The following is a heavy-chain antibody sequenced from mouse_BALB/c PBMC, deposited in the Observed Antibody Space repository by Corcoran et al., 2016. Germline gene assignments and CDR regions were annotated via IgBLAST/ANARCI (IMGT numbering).Heavy chain of an antibody. J-gene: IGHJ3*01. D-gene: IGHD3-2*01. Sequence: DVQLQESGPGLVKPSQSLSPTCSVTGYSITSGYYWHWIRQFTGNKLEWMGYISYDGSNNYNPSHKNRISITRDTSKNQFFLKLNSVTTEDTATYYCARGDSSGYNWCQGTLVTVSA. CDR3: ARGDSSGYN. V-gene: IGHV3-6*02. CDR1: GYSITSGYY. CDR2: ISYDGSN.